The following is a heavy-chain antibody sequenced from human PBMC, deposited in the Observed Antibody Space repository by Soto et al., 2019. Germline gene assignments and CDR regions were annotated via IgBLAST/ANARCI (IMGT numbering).Heavy chain of an antibody. V-gene: IGHV1-69*13. CDR2: IIPIFGTA. CDR3: ARGLTTAMVTYYFDY. J-gene: IGHJ4*02. Sequence: ASVKVSCKASGGTFSSYAISWVRQAPGQGLEWMGGIIPIFGTANYAQKFQGRVTITADESTSTAYMELSSLRSEDTAVYYCARGLTTAMVTYYFDYWGQGTLVTVSS. CDR1: GGTFSSYA. D-gene: IGHD5-18*01.